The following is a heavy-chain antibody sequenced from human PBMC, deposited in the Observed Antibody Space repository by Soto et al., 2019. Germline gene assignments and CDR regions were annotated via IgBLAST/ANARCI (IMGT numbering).Heavy chain of an antibody. Sequence: PSETLSLTCAVSGGSISTKNWWTWVRQPPGKGLEWIGEIYYSGSTNYNPSLKSRDTISVDKSKSQFSPNLSSVTAADTAVYYCASGDYSHFDLWGQGALVTVSS. V-gene: IGHV4-4*02. J-gene: IGHJ4*02. D-gene: IGHD4-17*01. CDR1: GGSISTKNW. CDR3: ASGDYSHFDL. CDR2: IYYSGST.